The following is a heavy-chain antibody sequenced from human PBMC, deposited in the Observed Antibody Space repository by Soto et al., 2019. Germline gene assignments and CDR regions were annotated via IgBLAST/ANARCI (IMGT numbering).Heavy chain of an antibody. CDR3: AKVGRSVTTWDYYYYYYMDV. V-gene: IGHV3-23*01. CDR2: ISSSSGST. CDR1: GFTFSTYA. J-gene: IGHJ6*03. D-gene: IGHD4-17*01. Sequence: PGGSLRLSCAASGFTFSTYAMAWVRQAPGKGLEWVSSISSSSGSTYYADSVKGRFTISRDNSKNTLYLQMNSLRAEDTAVYYCAKVGRSVTTWDYYYYYYMDVWGKGTTVTVSS.